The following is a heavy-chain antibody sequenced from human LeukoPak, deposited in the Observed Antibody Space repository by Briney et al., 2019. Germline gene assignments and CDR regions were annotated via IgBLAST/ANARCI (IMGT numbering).Heavy chain of an antibody. J-gene: IGHJ3*01. CDR3: ARDHSGYDLRDL. V-gene: IGHV3-48*03. CDR1: GFTFSSYE. D-gene: IGHD5-12*01. Sequence: GGSLRLSCAASGFTFSSYEMNWVRQAPGKGLEWVSYISSSGSTIYYADSVKGRFTISRDNAKNSLYLQMNSLRAEDTAVYYCARDHSGYDLRDLWGQGTMVTVSS. CDR2: ISSSGSTI.